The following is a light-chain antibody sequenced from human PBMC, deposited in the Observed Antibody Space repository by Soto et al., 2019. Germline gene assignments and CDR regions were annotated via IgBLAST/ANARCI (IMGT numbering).Light chain of an antibody. CDR3: SSHTSHSSLYV. CDR1: SSDVGGYNY. Sequence: QSALTQPASVSGSPGQSITIPCTGTSSDVGGYNYVSWYQQHPGKAPKLMIYDVSNRPSGVSNRFSGSKSGNTASLTISGLQAEDEADYYCSSHTSHSSLYVFGTGTKVTVL. J-gene: IGLJ1*01. CDR2: DVS. V-gene: IGLV2-14*01.